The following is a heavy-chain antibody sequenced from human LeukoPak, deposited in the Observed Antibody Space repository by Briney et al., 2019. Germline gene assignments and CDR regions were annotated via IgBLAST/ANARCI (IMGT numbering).Heavy chain of an antibody. D-gene: IGHD6-19*01. Sequence: WASVKVSCKASGGTFSSYAISWVRQAPGQGLEWMGRIIPILGIANYAQKFQGRVTITADKSTSTAYMELSSLRSEDTAVYYCAREGIAVTSFDYWGQGTLVTVSS. V-gene: IGHV1-69*04. CDR3: AREGIAVTSFDY. CDR1: GGTFSSYA. J-gene: IGHJ4*02. CDR2: IIPILGIA.